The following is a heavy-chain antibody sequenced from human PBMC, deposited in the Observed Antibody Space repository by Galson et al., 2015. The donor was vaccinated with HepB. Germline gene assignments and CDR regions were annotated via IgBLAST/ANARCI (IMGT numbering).Heavy chain of an antibody. CDR3: AREGITIFGRWFDP. CDR2: ISYDGRNK. CDR1: GFTFSSSA. J-gene: IGHJ5*02. V-gene: IGHV3-30*04. Sequence: SLRLSCAASGFTFSSSAMHWVRQAPGKGLEWVAVISYDGRNKYYADSVKGRFTISRGNSKNTLYLQMNSLRAEDTAVYYCAREGITIFGRWFDPWGQGTLVTVSS. D-gene: IGHD3-3*01.